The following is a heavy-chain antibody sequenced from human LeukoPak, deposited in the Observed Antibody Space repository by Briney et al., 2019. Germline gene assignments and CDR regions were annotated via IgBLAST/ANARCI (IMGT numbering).Heavy chain of an antibody. Sequence: SETLSLTCAVSGYSISSGYYWGWIRQPPGKGLEWIGSIYHSGSTYYNPSLKSRVTISVDTPKNQFSLKLSSVTAAGTAVYYCARGVTMVRGAAYFDYWGQGTLVTVSS. CDR3: ARGVTMVRGAAYFDY. CDR1: GYSISSGYY. J-gene: IGHJ4*02. D-gene: IGHD3-10*01. CDR2: IYHSGST. V-gene: IGHV4-38-2*01.